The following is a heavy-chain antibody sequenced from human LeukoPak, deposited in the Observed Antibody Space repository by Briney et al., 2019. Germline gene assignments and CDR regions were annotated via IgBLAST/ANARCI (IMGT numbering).Heavy chain of an antibody. CDR2: IKQDGSEK. Sequence: GGSLRLSCAASGFTFRNFWMSWVRQAPGKGLEWVANIKQDGSEKYSVDSVKGRFTISRDSAKSSLYLQMNSLSAEDSALYYCARDGVENVAVADLTWFDSWGQGALVIVSS. D-gene: IGHD6-19*01. CDR1: GFTFRNFW. V-gene: IGHV3-7*01. CDR3: ARDGVENVAVADLTWFDS. J-gene: IGHJ5*01.